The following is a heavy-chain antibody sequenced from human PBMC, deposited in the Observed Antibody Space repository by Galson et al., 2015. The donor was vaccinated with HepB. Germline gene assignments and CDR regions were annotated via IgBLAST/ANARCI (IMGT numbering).Heavy chain of an antibody. J-gene: IGHJ4*02. Sequence: SLRLSCAASGFTFSDYAMHWVRQAPGKGLEWVAFISYDGSSKYYTDSLKGRFTASRGNSKNTLYLQMNSLRNEDTAVYYCARVGIWSGYYLRLHLDYWVQGTLVTVSS. D-gene: IGHD3-3*01. CDR2: ISYDGSSK. CDR1: GFTFSDYA. V-gene: IGHV3-30*04. CDR3: ARVGIWSGYYLRLHLDY.